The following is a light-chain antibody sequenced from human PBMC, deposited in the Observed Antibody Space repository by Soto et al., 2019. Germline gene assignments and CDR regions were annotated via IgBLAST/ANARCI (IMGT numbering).Light chain of an antibody. CDR2: DNN. CDR3: QSYDSSLSGYV. V-gene: IGLV1-40*01. CDR1: SSNIGAGYD. Sequence: QSVLTQPPSVSGAPGQRVTISCTGSSSNIGAGYDVHWYQQLPGTAPKLLIYDNNHRPSGVPDRFSGSKSGTSASLAITGLQVEDETHYHCQSYDSSLSGYVFGTGTKLTVL. J-gene: IGLJ1*01.